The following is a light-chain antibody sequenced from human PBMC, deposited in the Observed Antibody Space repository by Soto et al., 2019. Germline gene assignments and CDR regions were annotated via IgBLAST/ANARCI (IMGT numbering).Light chain of an antibody. CDR3: AAGDDSLKAI. CDR1: SSNIGSNT. J-gene: IGLJ7*01. V-gene: IGLV1-44*01. Sequence: QSVLTQPPSVSGTPGQRVTISCSGSSSNIGSNTVNWYQQFPGTAPRLLIYSSYQRPAGVPDRFSGSQSGTSASLAISGLQSDDEADYYCAAGDDSLKAIFGGGTQLTVL. CDR2: SSY.